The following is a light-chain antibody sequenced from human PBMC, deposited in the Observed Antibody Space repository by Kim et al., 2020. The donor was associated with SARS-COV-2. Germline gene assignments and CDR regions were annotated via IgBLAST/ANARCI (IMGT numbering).Light chain of an antibody. J-gene: IGKJ4*01. Sequence: EIVLTQSPATLSLSPGERATLSCEASQTVSSSYLAWYQQKPGLAPRLLIYDASSRATGIPDRFSGSGSGTDFTLTISRLEPEDFAVYYCQQYGSSPPLTFGGGTKVDIK. CDR3: QQYGSSPPLT. CDR1: QTVSSSY. CDR2: DAS. V-gene: IGKV3D-20*01.